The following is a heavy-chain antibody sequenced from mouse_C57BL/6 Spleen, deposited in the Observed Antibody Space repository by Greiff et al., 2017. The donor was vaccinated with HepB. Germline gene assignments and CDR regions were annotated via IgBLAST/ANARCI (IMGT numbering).Heavy chain of an antibody. Sequence: VQLQQPGAELVRPGPSVKLSCKASGYTFTSYWMHWVKQRPGQGLEWIGVIDPSDSYTNYNQKFKGKATLTVDTSSSTAYMQLSSLTSEDSAVYYCARNWDVGGNYWGQGTTLTVSS. V-gene: IGHV1-59*01. CDR2: IDPSDSYT. CDR3: ARNWDVGGNY. D-gene: IGHD4-1*01. CDR1: GYTFTSYW. J-gene: IGHJ2*01.